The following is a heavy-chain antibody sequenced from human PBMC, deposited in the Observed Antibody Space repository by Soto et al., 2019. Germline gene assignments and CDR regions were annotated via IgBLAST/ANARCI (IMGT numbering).Heavy chain of an antibody. J-gene: IGHJ6*02. CDR2: IYARGDT. CDR1: GGSMSSYY. V-gene: IGHV4-4*07. D-gene: IGHD1-26*01. CDR3: AGIGEEVYYGMDV. Sequence: PSETLSLTCTVSGGSMSSYYWNWVRQPAGRGLEWIGRIYARGDTNYNPSLKSRVTTFVDRSTNEFSLRLTSVTAADTAVYYCAGIGEEVYYGMDVWGQGTTVTSP.